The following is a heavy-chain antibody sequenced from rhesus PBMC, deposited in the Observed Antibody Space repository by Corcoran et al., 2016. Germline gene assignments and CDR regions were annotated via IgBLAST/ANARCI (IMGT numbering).Heavy chain of an antibody. D-gene: IGHD3-3*01. V-gene: IGHV4-80*01. J-gene: IGHJ4*01. CDR2: INGNNGRT. CDR1: GGSFSSYW. Sequence: QVQLQESGPGLVKPSETLSLTCAVSGGSFSSYWWSWIRQPPGKGLEWIGEINGNNGRTNYNPTLKGQVTISKDASNHPCSLKLSSVTAADTAVYCCASPRTVGQIDYWGQGVLVTVSS. CDR3: ASPRTVGQIDY.